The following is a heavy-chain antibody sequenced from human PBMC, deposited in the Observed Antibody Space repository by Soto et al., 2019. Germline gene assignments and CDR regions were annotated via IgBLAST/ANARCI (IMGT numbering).Heavy chain of an antibody. Sequence: QVQLVQSGAEVREPGASVKVSCKASGYSFTSLDINWVRQTTGQGLEWMGWMQPSSGRTGYAQMFQGRVTMTRDTSINTAYMELSSLTSDDTAFYYCARGVTAGVDYWGKGTLVTVSS. D-gene: IGHD1-26*01. V-gene: IGHV1-8*01. CDR1: GYSFTSLD. CDR2: MQPSSGRT. CDR3: ARGVTAGVDY. J-gene: IGHJ4*02.